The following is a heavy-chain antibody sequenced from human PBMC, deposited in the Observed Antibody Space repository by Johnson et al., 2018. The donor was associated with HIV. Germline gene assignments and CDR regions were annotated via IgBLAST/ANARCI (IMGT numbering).Heavy chain of an antibody. CDR1: GFSFSNYA. J-gene: IGHJ3*02. CDR2: IPFDGSHK. Sequence: VQLVESGGGVVQPGGSLRLTCKASGFSFSNYAIHWVRQAPGKGLEWVTFIPFDGSHKYSADFVKGRFTISRDNAKNSLYLQMNSLRVEDTAVYYCARAGVVDSYGSWKAFDIWGQGTMVTVSS. D-gene: IGHD3-10*01. V-gene: IGHV3-30*02. CDR3: ARAGVVDSYGSWKAFDI.